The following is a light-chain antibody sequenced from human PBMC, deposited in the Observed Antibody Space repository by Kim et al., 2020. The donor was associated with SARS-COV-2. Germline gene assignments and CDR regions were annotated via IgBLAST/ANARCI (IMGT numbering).Light chain of an antibody. CDR3: QQRSTWPPA. CDR2: YTF. V-gene: IGKV3-11*01. CDR1: RRIRKY. J-gene: IGKJ1*01. Sequence: SSAGESATLSCRSGRRIRKYLAWYHQKSAQRPRLLIHYTFSRATGIPARFSGSGSGTDFTLTISSLEPEDFAVYYCQQRSTWPPAFGQGTKVDIK.